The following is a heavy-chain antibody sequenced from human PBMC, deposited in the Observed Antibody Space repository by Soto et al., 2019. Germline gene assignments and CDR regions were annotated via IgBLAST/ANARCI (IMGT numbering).Heavy chain of an antibody. CDR1: GFTFSSYA. CDR3: ARGQYYYDSSGPLSY. V-gene: IGHV3-30-3*01. Sequence: PGGSLRLSCAASGFTFSSYAMHWVRQAPGKGLEWVAVISYDGSNKYYADSVKGRFTISRDNSKSTLYLQMNSLRAEDTAVYYCARGQYYYDSSGPLSYWGQGTLVTVS. CDR2: ISYDGSNK. J-gene: IGHJ4*02. D-gene: IGHD3-22*01.